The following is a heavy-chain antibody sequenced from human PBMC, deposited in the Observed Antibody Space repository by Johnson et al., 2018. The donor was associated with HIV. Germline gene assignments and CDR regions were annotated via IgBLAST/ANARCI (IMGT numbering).Heavy chain of an antibody. CDR3: AKDLGDNAAAGDAFDI. D-gene: IGHD6-13*01. V-gene: IGHV3-74*01. CDR2: INSDGSTT. CDR1: GFTFSSYW. J-gene: IGHJ3*02. Sequence: VQLVESGGGSVQPGGSLRLSCAASGFTFSSYWMHWVRQVPGKGLVWVSRINSDGSTTTYADSVKGRFTISRDNAKNTLYLQMSSLRTEDTAVYYCAKDLGDNAAAGDAFDIWGQGTMVTVSS.